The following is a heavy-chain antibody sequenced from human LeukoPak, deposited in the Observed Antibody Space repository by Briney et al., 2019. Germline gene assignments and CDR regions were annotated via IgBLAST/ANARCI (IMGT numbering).Heavy chain of an antibody. D-gene: IGHD2-15*01. CDR3: ARVYIAEDY. Sequence: GGSLRLSCAASGFTFSDYYMGWIRQAPGKGLEWISYISDSGTTIYYADSVKGRFTISRDNAKNSLYLQMNSLRAEDTAVYYCARVYIAEDYWGQGTPVTISS. CDR1: GFTFSDYY. V-gene: IGHV3-11*01. J-gene: IGHJ4*02. CDR2: ISDSGTTI.